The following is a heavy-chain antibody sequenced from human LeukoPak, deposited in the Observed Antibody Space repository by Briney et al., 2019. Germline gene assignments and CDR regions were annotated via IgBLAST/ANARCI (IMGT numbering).Heavy chain of an antibody. CDR1: GFTFSSYA. J-gene: IGHJ6*02. Sequence: GGSLRLSCAASGFTFSSYAMSWVRQAPGKGLEWVSGISGSGASTYLADSVKGRFSMSRDHSKNTLYLQMNSLRAEDTAVYYCAKGRISGTTPTMDVWGQGTAVTVSS. CDR3: AKGRISGTTPTMDV. D-gene: IGHD1-20*01. V-gene: IGHV3-23*01. CDR2: ISGSGAST.